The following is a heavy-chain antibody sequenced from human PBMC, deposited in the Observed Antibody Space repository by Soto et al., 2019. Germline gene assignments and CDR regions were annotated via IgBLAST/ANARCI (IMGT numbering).Heavy chain of an antibody. Sequence: ASVKVSCKASGYTFTSYGISWVRQAPGQGLEGMGWISAYNGNTNYAQKLQGRVTMTTDTSTSTAYMELRSLRSDDTAVYYCARFYDILTGYYTPQIDYYYYGMDVWGQGTMVTVYS. D-gene: IGHD3-9*01. J-gene: IGHJ6*02. CDR2: ISAYNGNT. CDR1: GYTFTSYG. CDR3: ARFYDILTGYYTPQIDYYYYGMDV. V-gene: IGHV1-18*01.